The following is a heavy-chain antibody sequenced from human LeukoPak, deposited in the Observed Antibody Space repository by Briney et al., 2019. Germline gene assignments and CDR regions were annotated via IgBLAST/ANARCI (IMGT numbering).Heavy chain of an antibody. CDR2: IGSNGGST. J-gene: IGHJ4*02. D-gene: IGHD3-22*01. CDR1: GFTFSSYG. CDR3: ARKATDSSGYYFDY. Sequence: GGSLRLSCAASGFTFSSYGMHWVRQAPGKGLEYVSGIGSNGGSTYNANSVKGRFTISRDNSKNTLYLQMGSLRAEDMAVYYCARKATDSSGYYFDYWGQGTLVTVSS. V-gene: IGHV3-64*01.